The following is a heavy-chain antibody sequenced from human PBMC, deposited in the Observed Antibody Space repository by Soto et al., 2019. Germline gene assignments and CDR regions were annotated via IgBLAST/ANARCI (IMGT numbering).Heavy chain of an antibody. CDR1: GFTFSSYA. CDR3: AKDGVGGVRG. Sequence: EVQLLESGGGLVQPGGSLRLSCAASGFTFSSYAMSWVRQAPGKGLEWVSAISGSGGSTYYADSVKGRFTISRDNSKNTLYLQMNSLRAGETAVYNYAKDGVGGVRGWGQGTLVTVSS. D-gene: IGHD3-16*01. CDR2: ISGSGGST. V-gene: IGHV3-23*01. J-gene: IGHJ4*02.